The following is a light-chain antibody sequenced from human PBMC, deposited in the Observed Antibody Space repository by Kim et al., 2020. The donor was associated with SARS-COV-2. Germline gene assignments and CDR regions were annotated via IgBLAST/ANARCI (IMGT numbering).Light chain of an antibody. V-gene: IGKV3-20*01. J-gene: IGKJ2*02. CDR2: GTS. CDR3: QQYGSSPST. Sequence: EIVLTQSPGTLSLSPGERATLSCRASQSFVSTYLAWYQQKPGQAPRLLIYGTSSRATGVPGRFSGSGSGADFTLTISRLEPEDFAVYYCQQYGSSPSTFGQGTKLEI. CDR1: QSFVSTY.